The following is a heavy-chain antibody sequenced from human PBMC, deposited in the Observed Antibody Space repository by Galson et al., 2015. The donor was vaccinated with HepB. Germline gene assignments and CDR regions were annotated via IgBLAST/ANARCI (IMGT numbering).Heavy chain of an antibody. D-gene: IGHD3-22*01. CDR3: ARQYYYDSSGYYHP. J-gene: IGHJ3*01. V-gene: IGHV3-7*01. Sequence: SLRLSCAASGFTFSGYWMSWVRQAPGKGLEWVANIKQDGSEKYYVDSVKGRFTISRDNAKNSLYLQMNSLRAEDTAVYYCARQYYYDSSGYYHPWGQGTMVTVSS. CDR1: GFTFSGYW. CDR2: IKQDGSEK.